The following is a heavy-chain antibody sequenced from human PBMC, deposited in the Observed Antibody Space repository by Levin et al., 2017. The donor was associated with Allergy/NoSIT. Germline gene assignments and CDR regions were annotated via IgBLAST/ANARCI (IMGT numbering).Heavy chain of an antibody. CDR1: GFTFSSYS. V-gene: IGHV3-48*01. D-gene: IGHD4-17*01. J-gene: IGHJ4*02. CDR2: ISSSSSPI. CDR3: ARDKYGDYAFDY. Sequence: GGSLRLSCAASGFTFSSYSMNWVRQAPGKGLEWVSYISSSSSPIYYADSVKGRFTISRDNAKNSLFLQMNSLRAEDTAVYYCARDKYGDYAFDYWGQGTLVTVSS.